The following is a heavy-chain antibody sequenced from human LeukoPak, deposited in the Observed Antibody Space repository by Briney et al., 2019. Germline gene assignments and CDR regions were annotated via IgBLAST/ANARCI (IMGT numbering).Heavy chain of an antibody. CDR1: GFTFSSYA. J-gene: IGHJ6*02. CDR2: ISGSGGST. V-gene: IGHV3-23*01. D-gene: IGHD5-18*01. Sequence: GGFLRLSCAASGFTFSSYAMSWVRQAPGKGLEWVSAISGSGGSTYYADSVKGRFTISRDNSKNTLYLQMNSLRAEDTAVYYCAKGTDSYGYMYYGMDVWGQGTTVTVSS. CDR3: AKGTDSYGYMYYGMDV.